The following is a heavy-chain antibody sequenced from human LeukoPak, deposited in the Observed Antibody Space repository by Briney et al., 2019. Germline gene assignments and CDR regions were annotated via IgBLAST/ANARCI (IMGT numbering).Heavy chain of an antibody. J-gene: IGHJ4*02. CDR1: GFYFSSFS. CDR3: AKDMTTVTTSYFDY. D-gene: IGHD4-17*01. Sequence: GGSLRLSCAASGFYFSSFSMNWVRQAPGGGLEWVSSIVSGTPYTYYADSVRGRFTISRDNAKNSLYLQMNSLRAEDTAVYYCAKDMTTVTTSYFDYWGQGTLVTVSS. V-gene: IGHV3-21*04. CDR2: IVSGTPYT.